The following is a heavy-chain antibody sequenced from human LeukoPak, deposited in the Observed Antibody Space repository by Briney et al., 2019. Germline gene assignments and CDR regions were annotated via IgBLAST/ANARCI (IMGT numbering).Heavy chain of an antibody. V-gene: IGHV4-61*02. CDR2: IYTSGST. CDR3: ARTSSGVSDGMDV. J-gene: IGHJ6*02. CDR1: GGSISSGSYY. Sequence: SQTLSLTCTVSGGSISSGSYYWSWIRQPAGKGLEWIGRIYTSGSTNYNPCLRSRVTLSVDTSKNQFSLKLSSVTAADTAVYYCARTSSGVSDGMDVWGQGTTVTVSS. D-gene: IGHD3-22*01.